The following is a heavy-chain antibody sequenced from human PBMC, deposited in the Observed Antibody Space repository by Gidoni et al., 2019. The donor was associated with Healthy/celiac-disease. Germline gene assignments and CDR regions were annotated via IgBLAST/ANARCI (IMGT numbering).Heavy chain of an antibody. D-gene: IGHD6-13*01. J-gene: IGHJ4*02. CDR3: ARDPTEAIAAAGTYFDY. CDR1: GGTFSSYA. V-gene: IGHV1-69*01. Sequence: QVQLVQSGAEVKKPGSSVKVSCKASGGTFSSYAISWVRQAPGQGLEWMGGIIPIFGTANYAQKFQGRVTITADESTSTAYMELSSLRSEDTAVYYCARDPTEAIAAAGTYFDYWGQGTLVTVSS. CDR2: IIPIFGTA.